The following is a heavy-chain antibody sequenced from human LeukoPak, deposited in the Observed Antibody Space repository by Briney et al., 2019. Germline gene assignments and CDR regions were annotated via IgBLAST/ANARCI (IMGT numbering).Heavy chain of an antibody. CDR1: GFTFSSYW. Sequence: GGSLRLSCAASGFTFSSYWMHWVRQAPGKGLVWVSRINSDGSSTNYADSVKGRFTISRDNAKNTLYLQMNSLRAEDAAVYYCARDHLSSGSSPDYYYYYYMDVWGKGTTVTISS. V-gene: IGHV3-74*01. J-gene: IGHJ6*03. CDR3: ARDHLSSGSSPDYYYYYYMDV. D-gene: IGHD6-19*01. CDR2: INSDGSST.